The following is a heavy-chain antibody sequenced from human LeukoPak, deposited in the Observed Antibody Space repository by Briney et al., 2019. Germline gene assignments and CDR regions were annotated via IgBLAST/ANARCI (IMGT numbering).Heavy chain of an antibody. J-gene: IGHJ5*02. CDR3: ARLVLADNSWSTFNWCDP. CDR2: IYPGDSDP. CDR1: GYNFTNYW. D-gene: IGHD6-13*01. Sequence: GESLKISCKASGYNFTNYWIGWVRQMSGKGLEWMGIIYPGDSDPRYGPSFQGQVTFSVDKSISTAYLQWSSLKASDTAMYYCARLVLADNSWSTFNWCDPWGQGTLVTVSS. V-gene: IGHV5-51*01.